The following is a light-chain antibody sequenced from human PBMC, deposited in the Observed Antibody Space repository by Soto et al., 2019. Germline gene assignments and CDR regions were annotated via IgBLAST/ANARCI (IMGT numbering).Light chain of an antibody. CDR2: DVS. CDR3: ISYTTSSTLYVV. V-gene: IGLV2-14*01. J-gene: IGLJ2*01. CDR1: SSDVGGYNY. Sequence: QSALTQPASVSGSPGQSITISCTGTSSDVGGYNYVSWYQQHPGKAPKLMIYDVSNRPSGVSNRFSGPKSGNTASLTISGLQAEDEADYYCISYTTSSTLYVVFGGGTKLTVL.